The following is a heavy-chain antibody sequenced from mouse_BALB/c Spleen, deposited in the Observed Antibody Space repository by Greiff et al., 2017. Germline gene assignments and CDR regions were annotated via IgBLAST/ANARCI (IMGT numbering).Heavy chain of an antibody. V-gene: IGHV5-6-5*01. D-gene: IGHD1-1*01. CDR2: ISSGGST. CDR1: GFTFSSYA. J-gene: IGHJ2*01. Sequence: EVNVVESGGDLVKPGGSLKLSCAASGFTFSSYAMSWVRQTPEKRLEWVASISSGGSTYYPDSVKGRFTISRDNARNILYLQMSSLRSEDTAMYYCARGGGYYYGSLDYWGQGTTLTVSS. CDR3: ARGGGYYYGSLDY.